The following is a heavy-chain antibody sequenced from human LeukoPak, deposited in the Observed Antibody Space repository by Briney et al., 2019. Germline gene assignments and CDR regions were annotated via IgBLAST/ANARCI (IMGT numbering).Heavy chain of an antibody. CDR1: GFTFSSYA. Sequence: GGSLRLSCAASGFTFSSYAMSWVRQAPGKGLEWVSAISGSGGSTYYADSGKVRFTISRDNSKNTLYLQMNSLRAEGTAVYYCAKDPLGSSGPYYYYGMDVWGQGTTVTVSS. D-gene: IGHD3-22*01. CDR2: ISGSGGST. V-gene: IGHV3-23*01. J-gene: IGHJ6*02. CDR3: AKDPLGSSGPYYYYGMDV.